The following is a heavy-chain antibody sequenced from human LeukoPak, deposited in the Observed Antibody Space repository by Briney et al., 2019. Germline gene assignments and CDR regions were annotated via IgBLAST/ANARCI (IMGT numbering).Heavy chain of an antibody. D-gene: IGHD3-16*02. Sequence: LSLTCTVSGGSISSSSYYWGWIRQPPGKGLEWVSYISSSSSTIYYADSVKGRFTISRDNAKNSLYLQMNSLRAEDTAVYYCELGGVIDYYYYGMDVWGQGTTVTVSS. J-gene: IGHJ6*02. CDR1: GGSISSSSYY. CDR3: ELGGVIDYYYYGMDV. CDR2: ISSSSSTI. V-gene: IGHV3-11*04.